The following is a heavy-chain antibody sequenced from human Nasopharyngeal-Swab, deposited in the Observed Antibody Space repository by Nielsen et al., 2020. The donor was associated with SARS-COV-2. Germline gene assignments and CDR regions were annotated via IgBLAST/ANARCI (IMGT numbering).Heavy chain of an antibody. V-gene: IGHV1-2*04. J-gene: IGHJ3*02. D-gene: IGHD3-22*01. CDR1: GYTFTGYY. CDR2: INPNSGGT. CDR3: ARVRYYYDSHGAFDI. Sequence: ASVKVSCKASGYTFTGYYMHWVRQAPGQGLEWMGWINPNSGGTNYAQKFQGWVTMTRDTSISTAYMELSRLRSDDTAVYYCARVRYYYDSHGAFDIWGQGTMVAVS.